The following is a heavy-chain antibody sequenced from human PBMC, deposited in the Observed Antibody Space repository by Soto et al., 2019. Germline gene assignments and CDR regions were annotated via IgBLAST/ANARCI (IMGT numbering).Heavy chain of an antibody. CDR3: ARDRLYYGMDV. CDR1: GGSISSCGYY. V-gene: IGHV4-31*03. Sequence: SLTCTVSGGSISSCGYYWSWIRQHPGKGLEWIGYIYYSGSTYYNPSLKSRVTISVDTSKNQFSLKLSSVTAADTAVYYCARDRLYYGMDVWGQGTTVTVSS. J-gene: IGHJ6*02. CDR2: IYYSGST.